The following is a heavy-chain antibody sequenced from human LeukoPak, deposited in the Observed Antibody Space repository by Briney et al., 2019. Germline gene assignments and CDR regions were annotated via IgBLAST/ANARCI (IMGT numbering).Heavy chain of an antibody. Sequence: GGSLRLSCAASGFTFSSYGMHWVRQAPGKGLEWVAVISFDGTNKFYADSVKGRFTISRDNSKKTVYLQMNSLRAEDAAVYYCAKGGGTGYSSSWYSNWGQGTLVTVSS. CDR1: GFTFSSYG. CDR2: ISFDGTNK. V-gene: IGHV3-30*18. J-gene: IGHJ4*02. D-gene: IGHD6-13*01. CDR3: AKGGGTGYSSSWYSN.